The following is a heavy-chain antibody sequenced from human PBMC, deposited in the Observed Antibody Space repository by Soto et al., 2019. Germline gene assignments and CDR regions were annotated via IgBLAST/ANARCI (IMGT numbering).Heavy chain of an antibody. V-gene: IGHV3-23*01. J-gene: IGHJ5*02. CDR3: AKNQGVELVPLATVDWFDP. CDR2: ISGSGGST. D-gene: IGHD1-26*01. Sequence: GGSLRLSCAASGFTFSSYAMSWVRQAPGKGLEWVSAISGSGGSTYYADSVKGRFTISRDNSKSTVYLELNNLSAEDTAVYHCAKNQGVELVPLATVDWFDPWGQGSVVTVSS. CDR1: GFTFSSYA.